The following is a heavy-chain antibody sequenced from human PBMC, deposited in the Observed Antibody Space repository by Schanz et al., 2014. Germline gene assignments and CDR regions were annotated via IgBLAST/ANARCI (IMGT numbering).Heavy chain of an antibody. CDR1: GITFSSHS. J-gene: IGHJ4*02. D-gene: IGHD3-3*01. V-gene: IGHV3-48*01. CDR2: ITYNGGTI. CDR3: VRDSFFAFDY. Sequence: EVHLVESGGGLVQPGGSPRLSCAASGITFSSHSFNWVRQAPGKGLEWISYITYNGGTIYYADSVKGRFTISRDNAKNSLYLEMNSLRAEDTAVYYCVRDSFFAFDYWGQGTLXTVSS.